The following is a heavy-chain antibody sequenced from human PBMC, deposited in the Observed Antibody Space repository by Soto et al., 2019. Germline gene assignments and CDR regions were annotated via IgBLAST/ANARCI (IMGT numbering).Heavy chain of an antibody. D-gene: IGHD1-1*01. CDR1: GGSISSGDYY. CDR3: ARDYIQLERTDAFDI. V-gene: IGHV4-30-4*01. J-gene: IGHJ3*02. CDR2: IYYSGST. Sequence: SETLSLTCTVSGGSISSGDYYWSWIRQPPGKGLEWIGYIYYSGSTYYNPSLKSRVTISVDTSKNQFSLKLSSVTAADTAVYYCARDYIQLERTDAFDIWGQGTMVTVSS.